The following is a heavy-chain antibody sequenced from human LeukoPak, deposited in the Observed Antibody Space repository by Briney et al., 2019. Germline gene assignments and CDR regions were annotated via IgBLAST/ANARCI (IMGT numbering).Heavy chain of an antibody. Sequence: SVKVSCKASGGTFSSYAISWVRQAPGQGLVWMGGIIPIFGTANYAQKFQGRVTITADESTSTAYMELSSLRSEDTAVYYCARNSLRAVKSPLGREYYYYGMDVWGQGTTVTVSS. D-gene: IGHD4-23*01. V-gene: IGHV1-69*01. CDR3: ARNSLRAVKSPLGREYYYYGMDV. J-gene: IGHJ6*02. CDR1: GGTFSSYA. CDR2: IIPIFGTA.